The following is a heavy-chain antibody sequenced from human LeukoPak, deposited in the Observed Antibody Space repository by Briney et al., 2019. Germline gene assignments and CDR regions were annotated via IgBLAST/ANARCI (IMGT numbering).Heavy chain of an antibody. CDR2: INPNSGGT. D-gene: IGHD3-3*01. V-gene: IGHV1-2*02. Sequence: ASVKVSCKASGYTFTGYYMHWVREAPGQGLEWMGWINPNSGGTNYAQKFQGRVTMTRDTSISTAYMELSRLRSDDTAVYYCARSYYDFWSGYYSDYYYMDVWGKGTTVTVSS. CDR3: ARSYYDFWSGYYSDYYYMDV. J-gene: IGHJ6*03. CDR1: GYTFTGYY.